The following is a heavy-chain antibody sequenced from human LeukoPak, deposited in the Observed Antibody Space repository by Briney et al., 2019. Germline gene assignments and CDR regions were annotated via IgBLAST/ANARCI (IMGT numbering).Heavy chain of an antibody. CDR1: GGSISSYY. D-gene: IGHD1-26*01. Sequence: PSETLSLTCTVSGGSISSYYWSWIRQPPGKGLEWIGYICYSGSTNYNPSLKSRVTISVDTSKNQFSLKLSSVTAAHTAVYYCARIYSGSPRDYWGQGSLVTVSS. V-gene: IGHV4-59*01. J-gene: IGHJ4*02. CDR3: ARIYSGSPRDY. CDR2: ICYSGST.